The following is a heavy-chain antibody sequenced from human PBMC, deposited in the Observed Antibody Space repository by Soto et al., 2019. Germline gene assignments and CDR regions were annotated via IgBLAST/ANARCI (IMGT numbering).Heavy chain of an antibody. D-gene: IGHD1-1*01. V-gene: IGHV3-23*01. CDR2: ISGNGGLT. Sequence: EVQLLESGGGLIQPGGSLRLSCAASGFTFSSSALSWVRQAPGKGLEGVSGISGNGGLTFYADSVKGRFTISRDNSQNTLFLQMNSLRAEDTAIYFCARRITSKLGYFDLWGRGTLVTVSS. CDR3: ARRITSKLGYFDL. CDR1: GFTFSSSA. J-gene: IGHJ2*01.